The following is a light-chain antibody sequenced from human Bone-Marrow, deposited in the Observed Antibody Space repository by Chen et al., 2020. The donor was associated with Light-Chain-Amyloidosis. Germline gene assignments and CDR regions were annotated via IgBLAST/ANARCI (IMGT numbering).Light chain of an antibody. J-gene: IGKJ5*01. CDR3: QKYNNAPRIT. CDR2: GAS. Sequence: DIQMTQSPSSLSASVGDRVTITCRASQGIANYLAWYQQKPGKVPKLLIYGASTLQSGVPSRFSGSGSGTDFTLTISSLQPEDVATYYCQKYNNAPRITFGPGTRLEIK. V-gene: IGKV1-27*01. CDR1: QGIANY.